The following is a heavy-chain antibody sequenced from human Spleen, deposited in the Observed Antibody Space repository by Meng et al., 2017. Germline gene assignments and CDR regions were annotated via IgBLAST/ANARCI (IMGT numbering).Heavy chain of an antibody. CDR1: GYTFTSYG. CDR2: ISAYNGNT. J-gene: IGHJ6*02. Sequence: ASVKVSCKASGYTFTSYGISWVRQAPGQGLEWMGWISAYNGNTNYAQKLQGRVTMTTDTSTSTAYMELRSLRSDHTAVYYCARGQYCGGDCHFRWYYGMDVWGQGTMVTVSS. D-gene: IGHD2-21*02. V-gene: IGHV1-18*01. CDR3: ARGQYCGGDCHFRWYYGMDV.